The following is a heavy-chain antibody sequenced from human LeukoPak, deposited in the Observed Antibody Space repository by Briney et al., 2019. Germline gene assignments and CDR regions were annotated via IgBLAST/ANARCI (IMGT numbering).Heavy chain of an antibody. Sequence: GGSLRLSCVVSGFSFSNYAMNWVRQAPGKGLEWVSGISGSGGSTYYADSVKGRFTLSRDNSKNTLYLQMNSLRAEDTAVYYCARDDCSTTPCYAYWGQGTLVTVSS. CDR3: ARDDCSTTPCYAY. CDR2: ISGSGGST. J-gene: IGHJ4*02. CDR1: GFSFSNYA. D-gene: IGHD2-2*01. V-gene: IGHV3-23*01.